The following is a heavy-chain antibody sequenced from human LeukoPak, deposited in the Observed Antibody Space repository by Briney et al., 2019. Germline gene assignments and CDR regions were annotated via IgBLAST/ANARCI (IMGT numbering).Heavy chain of an antibody. J-gene: IGHJ4*02. CDR2: IRSTGGTT. CDR3: ARADRYGTTWYGRVDY. V-gene: IGHV3-23*01. D-gene: IGHD6-13*01. Sequence: GGSLRLSGGASGFTFSNYAMSWVRQAPGKGLESVTDIRSTGGTTAYADSVKGRFTISRDNSRNTLYLQMNSLRAEDTAVYYCARADRYGTTWYGRVDYWGQGTLVTVSS. CDR1: GFTFSNYA.